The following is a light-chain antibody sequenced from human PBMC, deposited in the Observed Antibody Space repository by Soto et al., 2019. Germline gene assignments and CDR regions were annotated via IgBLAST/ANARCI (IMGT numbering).Light chain of an antibody. CDR2: AVS. CDR3: CSYAGSSTL. V-gene: IGLV2-23*02. CDR1: SSDVGTYNL. Sequence: QSVLTQPASVSGSPGQSITISCTGTSSDVGTYNLVSWYQQHPGTAPKLMIYAVSKRPLGVSNRFSGSKSGNTASLTISGLQAEDEADYYCCSYAGSSTLFGGGTKLTVL. J-gene: IGLJ2*01.